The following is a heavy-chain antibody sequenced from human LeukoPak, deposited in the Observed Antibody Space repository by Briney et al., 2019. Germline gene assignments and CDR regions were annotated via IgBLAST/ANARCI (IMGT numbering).Heavy chain of an antibody. CDR2: INPSGGST. Sequence: ASVKVSCKASGYTFTSYYMHWVRQAPGQGLEWMGIINPSGGSTSYAQKFQGRVTMTRDTSTSTVYMELSSLRSEDTAVYYCARDQTYMGASEDAFDIWGQGTMVTVSS. J-gene: IGHJ3*02. CDR1: GYTFTSYY. CDR3: ARDQTYMGASEDAFDI. V-gene: IGHV1-46*01. D-gene: IGHD3-16*01.